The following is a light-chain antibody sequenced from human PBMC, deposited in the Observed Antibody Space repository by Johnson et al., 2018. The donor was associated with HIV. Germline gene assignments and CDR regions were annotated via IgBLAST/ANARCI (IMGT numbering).Light chain of an antibody. CDR2: ENN. CDR3: GTWDSSLSANV. V-gene: IGLV1-51*02. Sequence: QSVLTQPPSVSAAPGQKVTISCSGSSSNIGNNYVFWYQHLPGAAPKLLIYENNKRPSGIPDRFSGSKSGTSATLGITGLQTGDEAEYYCGTWDSSLSANVFGTGTKVTVL. J-gene: IGLJ1*01. CDR1: SSNIGNNY.